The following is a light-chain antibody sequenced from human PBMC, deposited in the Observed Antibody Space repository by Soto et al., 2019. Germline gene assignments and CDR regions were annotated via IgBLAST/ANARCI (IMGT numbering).Light chain of an antibody. CDR1: SSNIGSNY. Sequence: QSVLTQPPSASGTPGQRVTISWSGSSSNIGSNYVYWYQQLPGTAPKLLIYMNNQRPSGVPDRFSGSKSGTSASLAISGLRSEDEADYYCAAWDDSLSGPGVFGGGTKLTVL. CDR3: AAWDDSLSGPGV. CDR2: MNN. V-gene: IGLV1-47*01. J-gene: IGLJ2*01.